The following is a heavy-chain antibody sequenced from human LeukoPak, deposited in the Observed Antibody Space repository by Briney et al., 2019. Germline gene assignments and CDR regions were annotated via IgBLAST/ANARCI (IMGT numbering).Heavy chain of an antibody. CDR2: IYYSGST. V-gene: IGHV4-31*03. J-gene: IGHJ5*02. CDR3: ARGHIVVVTGWFDP. CDR1: GGSISSGGYY. D-gene: IGHD2-21*02. Sequence: PSETLSLTCTVSGGSISSGGYYWSWIRRHPGKGLEWIGYIYYSGSTYNNPSLKSRVTISVDTSKNQFSLKLSSVTAADTAVYYCARGHIVVVTGWFDPWGQGTLVTVSS.